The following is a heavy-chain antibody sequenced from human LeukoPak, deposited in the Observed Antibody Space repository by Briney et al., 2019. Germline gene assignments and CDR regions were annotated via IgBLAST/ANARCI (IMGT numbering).Heavy chain of an antibody. Sequence: SQTLSLTCTVSGGSISSGGYYWSWIRQHPGKGLEWIGCIYYSGSTYYNPSLKSRVTISVDTSKNQFSLKLSSVTAADTAVYYCARGVFYYDSSGYYYFDYWGQGTLVTVSS. D-gene: IGHD3-22*01. V-gene: IGHV4-31*03. CDR3: ARGVFYYDSSGYYYFDY. CDR1: GGSISSGGYY. J-gene: IGHJ4*02. CDR2: IYYSGST.